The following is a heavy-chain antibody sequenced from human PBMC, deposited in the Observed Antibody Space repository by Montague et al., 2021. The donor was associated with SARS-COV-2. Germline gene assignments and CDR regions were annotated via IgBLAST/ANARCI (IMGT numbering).Heavy chain of an antibody. V-gene: IGHV6-1*01. CDR3: VRYSGWFYFDF. CDR2: TYYRSKWYS. CDR1: GDSVSLNSVA. D-gene: IGHD6-19*01. J-gene: IGHJ4*02. Sequence: CAISGDSVSLNSVAWSWFRQSPSRGLEWLGRTYYRSKWYSDYAPSVRGRLTVNPDASKNEFSLALNYVTPEDTAVYYCVRYSGWFYFDFWGQGTLVTVSS.